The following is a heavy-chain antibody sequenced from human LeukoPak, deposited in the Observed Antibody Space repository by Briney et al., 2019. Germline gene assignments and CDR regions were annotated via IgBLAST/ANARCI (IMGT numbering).Heavy chain of an antibody. V-gene: IGHV4-59*08. Sequence: SETLSLTCTVSGGSINNYYWSWIRQPPGKGLEWIGYIYYSGSTNYNPSLKSRVTISVDTSKNQFSLKLSSVTAADTAVYYCASLGGREINFDYWGQGTLVTVSS. CDR3: ASLGGREINFDY. CDR2: IYYSGST. D-gene: IGHD3-16*01. J-gene: IGHJ4*02. CDR1: GGSINNYY.